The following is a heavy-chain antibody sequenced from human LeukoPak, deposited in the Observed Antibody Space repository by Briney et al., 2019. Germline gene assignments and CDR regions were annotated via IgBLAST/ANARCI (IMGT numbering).Heavy chain of an antibody. CDR3: ARDRGMGGFDY. CDR1: GFTFSSYE. J-gene: IGHJ4*02. V-gene: IGHV3-48*03. Sequence: GGSLRLSCAASGFTFSSYEVNWVRQAPGKGLEWVSYISSSGRTIYYADSVKGRFTISRDNAKNSLYLRMNSLRAEDTAVYYCARDRGMGGFDYWGQGTLVTVSS. D-gene: IGHD3-10*01. CDR2: ISSSGRTI.